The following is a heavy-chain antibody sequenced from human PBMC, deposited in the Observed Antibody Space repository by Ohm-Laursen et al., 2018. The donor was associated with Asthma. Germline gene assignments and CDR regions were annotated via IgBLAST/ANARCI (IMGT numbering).Heavy chain of an antibody. CDR2: IVVGSGNT. CDR3: AADNYYDSSGYYRNAFDI. V-gene: IGHV1-58*01. Sequence: SVKVSCKASGFTFTSSAVQWVRQARGQRLEWIGWIVVGSGNTNYAQKFQERVTITRDMSASTAYMELSSLRSEDTAVYYCAADNYYDSSGYYRNAFDIWGQGTMVTVSS. D-gene: IGHD3-22*01. CDR1: GFTFTSSA. J-gene: IGHJ3*02.